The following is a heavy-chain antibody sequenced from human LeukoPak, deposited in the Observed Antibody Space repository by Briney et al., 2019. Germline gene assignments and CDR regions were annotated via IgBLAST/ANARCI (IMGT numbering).Heavy chain of an antibody. D-gene: IGHD3-22*01. V-gene: IGHV1-46*01. J-gene: IGHJ3*02. CDR3: ARDLSHDSSGTHAFDI. CDR2: INPSGGST. CDR1: GYTFTSYY. Sequence: ASVKVSCKASGYTFTSYYMHWVRQAPGQGLEWMEIINPSGGSTSYAQKFQGRVTMTRDMSTSTVYMELSSLRSEDTAVYYCARDLSHDSSGTHAFDIWGQGTMVTVSS.